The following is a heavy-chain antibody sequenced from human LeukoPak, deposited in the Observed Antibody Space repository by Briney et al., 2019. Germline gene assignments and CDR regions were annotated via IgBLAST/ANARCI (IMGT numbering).Heavy chain of an antibody. CDR1: GYTFTGYY. Sequence: ASVKVSCKASGYTFTGYYMHWVRQAPGQGLEWMGWINPNSGGTNYAQKFQGRVTMTRDTSISTAYMELSRLRSDDTAVYYRARCPSGYDDFDIWGQGTMVTVSS. D-gene: IGHD1-26*01. CDR3: ARCPSGYDDFDI. CDR2: INPNSGGT. J-gene: IGHJ3*02. V-gene: IGHV1-2*02.